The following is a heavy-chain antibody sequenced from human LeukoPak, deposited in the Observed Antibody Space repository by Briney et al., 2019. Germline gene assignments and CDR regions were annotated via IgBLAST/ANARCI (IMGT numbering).Heavy chain of an antibody. Sequence: PGGSLRLSCAASGFTVSSNYMSWVRQAPGKGLEWVSIIYSGGSTYYADSVKGRFTISRDNSKNTLYLQMNSLRAEDTAVYYCAREYCSSTSCRSDASDIWGQGTMVTVSS. CDR2: IYSGGST. CDR3: AREYCSSTSCRSDASDI. V-gene: IGHV3-53*01. D-gene: IGHD2-2*01. J-gene: IGHJ3*02. CDR1: GFTVSSNY.